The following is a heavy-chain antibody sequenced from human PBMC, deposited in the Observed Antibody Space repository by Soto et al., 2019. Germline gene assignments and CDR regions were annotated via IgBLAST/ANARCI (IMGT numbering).Heavy chain of an antibody. CDR2: IWYDGSNK. J-gene: IGHJ4*02. V-gene: IGHV3-33*01. CDR1: GFTFSSYG. Sequence: GGSLRLSCAASGFTFSSYGMHWVRQAPGKGLEWVAVIWYDGSNKYYADSVKGRFTISRDNSKNTLYPQMNSLRAEDTAVYYCARNTPLAGKLFDYWGQGTLVTVSS. D-gene: IGHD6-19*01. CDR3: ARNTPLAGKLFDY.